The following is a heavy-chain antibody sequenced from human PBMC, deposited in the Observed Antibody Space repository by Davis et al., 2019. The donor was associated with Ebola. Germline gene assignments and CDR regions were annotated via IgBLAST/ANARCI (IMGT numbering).Heavy chain of an antibody. Sequence: GSLRLSCTVSGGSISSSSYYWGWIRQPPGKGLEWIGSIYYSGSTYYNPSLKSRVTISVDTSKNQFSLKLSSVTAADTAVYYCARQEMGMDVWGQGTTVTVSS. CDR2: IYYSGST. CDR1: GGSISSSSYY. CDR3: ARQEMGMDV. V-gene: IGHV4-39*01. J-gene: IGHJ6*02. D-gene: IGHD5-24*01.